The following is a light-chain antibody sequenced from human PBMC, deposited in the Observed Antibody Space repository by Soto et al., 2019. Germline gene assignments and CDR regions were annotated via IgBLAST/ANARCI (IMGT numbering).Light chain of an antibody. CDR1: SSDVGGYNY. CDR3: GSYTSTSTPYV. V-gene: IGLV2-14*03. J-gene: IGLJ1*01. Sequence: QSALTQPASVSGSPGQSVTISCTGTSSDVGGYNYVSWYQQHPGKAPKLMIYDVSNRPSGVSDRFSGSKSGNTASLTISGLQADDEADYYCGSYTSTSTPYVFGTGTKLTVL. CDR2: DVS.